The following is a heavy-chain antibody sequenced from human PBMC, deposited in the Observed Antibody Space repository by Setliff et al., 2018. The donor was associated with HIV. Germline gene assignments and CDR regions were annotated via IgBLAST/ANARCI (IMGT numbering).Heavy chain of an antibody. Sequence: VKVSCKVSGDSLTELSIHWVRQAPGKGLEWMGGFDHEDGETIYAQRFQGRVTMTEDTSRDTAYMELSSLRSDDTAVYYCAKERFTLIGLDAFDIWGPGTMVTVSS. CDR3: AKERFTLIGLDAFDI. V-gene: IGHV1-24*01. D-gene: IGHD3-22*01. CDR2: FDHEDGET. J-gene: IGHJ3*02. CDR1: GDSLTELS.